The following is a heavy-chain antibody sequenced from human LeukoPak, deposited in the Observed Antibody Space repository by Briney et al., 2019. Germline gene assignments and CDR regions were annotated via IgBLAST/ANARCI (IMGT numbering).Heavy chain of an antibody. CDR2: FDPEDGET. CDR1: GYTLTELS. Sequence: ASVKVSCKVSGYTLTELSMHWVRQAPGKGLEWMGGFDPEDGETIYAQKFQGRVTMTEDTSTDTAYVELSSLRSEDTAVYYCATSGLRFLEWLFYAFDYWGQGTLVTVSS. CDR3: ATSGLRFLEWLFYAFDY. V-gene: IGHV1-24*01. D-gene: IGHD3-3*01. J-gene: IGHJ4*02.